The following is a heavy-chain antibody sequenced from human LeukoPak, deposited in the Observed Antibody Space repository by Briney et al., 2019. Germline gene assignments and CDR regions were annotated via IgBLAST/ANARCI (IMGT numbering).Heavy chain of an antibody. CDR1: GYTFTGYY. D-gene: IGHD2-15*01. CDR3: ARDGDPRYSAPYNWFDP. CDR2: IYPNSGGT. Sequence: ASVKVSCKASGYTFTGYYMHWVRQAPGQGLEWMGWIYPNSGGTNYAQKFQGRVTMTRDTSTSTAYMELSRLRSDDTAVYYCARDGDPRYSAPYNWFDPWGQGTLVTVSS. J-gene: IGHJ5*02. V-gene: IGHV1-2*02.